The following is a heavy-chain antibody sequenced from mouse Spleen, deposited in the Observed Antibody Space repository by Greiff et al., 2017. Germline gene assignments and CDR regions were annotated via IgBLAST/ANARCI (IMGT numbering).Heavy chain of an antibody. Sequence: EVQLQQSGPELVKPGASVKMSCKASGYTFTDYNMHWVKQSHGKSLEWIGYINPNNGGTSYNQKVKGKATLTVYKSFSTAYMALRSLTSEDSAVYCCARGDYYCSSSYFDVWGAGTTVTVSS. J-gene: IGHJ1*01. CDR3: ARGDYYCSSSYFDV. CDR1: GYTFTDYN. V-gene: IGHV1-22*01. D-gene: IGHD1-1*01. CDR2: INPNNGGT.